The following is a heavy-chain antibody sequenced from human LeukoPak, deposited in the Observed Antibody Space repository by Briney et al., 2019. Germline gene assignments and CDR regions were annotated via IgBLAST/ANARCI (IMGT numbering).Heavy chain of an antibody. J-gene: IGHJ4*02. V-gene: IGHV3-30-3*01. Sequence: GGSLRLSCAAAGFTFSSYAIHWVRQAPGKGLEWVAVISYDVSNKYYADCVKGRFTISRDNSKTTLYLHINSLRAEDTAVYYCARQHTAYYYDSLGPVDYWGQGTLVTVSS. D-gene: IGHD3-22*01. CDR3: ARQHTAYYYDSLGPVDY. CDR2: ISYDVSNK. CDR1: GFTFSSYA.